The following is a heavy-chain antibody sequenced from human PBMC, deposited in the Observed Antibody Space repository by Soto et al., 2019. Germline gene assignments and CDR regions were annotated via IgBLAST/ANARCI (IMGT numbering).Heavy chain of an antibody. CDR3: ARDVSDDLHWFDP. CDR2: INPSGGST. J-gene: IGHJ5*02. D-gene: IGHD1-1*01. V-gene: IGHV1-46*03. CDR1: GYTFTSYY. Sequence: GASVKRSCKASGYTFTSYYMRWVRQAPGQGLEWMGIINPSGGSTSYAQKFQGRVTMTRDTSTSTVYMELSSLRSEDTAVYYCARDVSDDLHWFDPWGQGTLVTVSS.